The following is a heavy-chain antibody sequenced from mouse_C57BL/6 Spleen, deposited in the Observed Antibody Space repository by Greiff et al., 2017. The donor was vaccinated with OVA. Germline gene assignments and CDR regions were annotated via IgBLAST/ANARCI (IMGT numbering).Heavy chain of an antibody. D-gene: IGHD1-1*01. CDR1: GYTFTDYE. J-gene: IGHJ2*01. V-gene: IGHV1-15*01. Sequence: QVQLKQSGAELVRPGASVTLSCKASGYTFTDYEMHWVKQTPVHGLEWIGAIDPETGGTAYNQKFKGKAILTADKSSSTAYMELRSLTSEDSAVYYCTEFYYAYWGQGTTLTVSS. CDR3: TEFYYAY. CDR2: IDPETGGT.